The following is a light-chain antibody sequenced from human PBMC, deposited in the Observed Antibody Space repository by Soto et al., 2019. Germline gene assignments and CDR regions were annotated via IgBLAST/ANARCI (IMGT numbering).Light chain of an antibody. CDR3: QQYNTWPRT. Sequence: EIVMTQSPATLSVSPGERATLSCRASQSVSSNLAWYQQKSGQGPRLLIYGASWRATGIPAKFSGSDSGTEFTLTITSLQSEDFAVYYCQQYNTWPRTFGGGTKVEIK. CDR1: QSVSSN. V-gene: IGKV3-15*01. CDR2: GAS. J-gene: IGKJ4*01.